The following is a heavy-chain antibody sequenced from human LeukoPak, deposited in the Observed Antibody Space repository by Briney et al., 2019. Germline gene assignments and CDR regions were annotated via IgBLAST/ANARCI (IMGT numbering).Heavy chain of an antibody. CDR1: GGSISSSSYY. J-gene: IGHJ1*01. CDR2: IYYSGST. CDR3: VRGATYYYDRSAYYPYAEYFQH. V-gene: IGHV4-61*01. Sequence: SETLSLTCTVSGGSISSSSYYWSWIRQPPVKGLKWIGYIYYSGSTNYNPSLKSRVTISVDTSKNQFSLKLSSVTAADTAVYYCVRGATYYYDRSAYYPYAEYFQHWGQGSLVTVSS. D-gene: IGHD3-22*01.